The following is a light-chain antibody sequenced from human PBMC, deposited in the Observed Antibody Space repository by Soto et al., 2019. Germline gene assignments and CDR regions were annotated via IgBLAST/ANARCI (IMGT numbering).Light chain of an antibody. CDR3: QEDYSPPFT. V-gene: IGKV1-27*01. CDR2: AAS. Sequence: DIQMTQSPSSLSASVGDRVTITCRASQGISSSLAWYQHKPGKVPELLIYAASTLHSGVPSRFSGSGSGTDFTLTISSLQPEDVATYYCQEDYSPPFTFGPGTKVNFK. J-gene: IGKJ3*01. CDR1: QGISSS.